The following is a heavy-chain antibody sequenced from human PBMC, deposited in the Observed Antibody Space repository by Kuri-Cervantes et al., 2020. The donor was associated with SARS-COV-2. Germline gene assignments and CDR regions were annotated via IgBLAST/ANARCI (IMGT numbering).Heavy chain of an antibody. J-gene: IGHJ6*03. CDR3: ARAAGDQGEYYYYYHMDV. CDR2: IYHSGST. CDR1: GYSISSGYY. D-gene: IGHD7-27*01. Sequence: SETLSLTCTVSGYSISSGYYWGWIRQPPGKGLEWIGSIYHSGSTYYNPSLKSRVTISVDTSKNQFSLKLSSVTAADTAVYYCARAAGDQGEYYYYYHMDVWGKGTTVTVSS. V-gene: IGHV4-38-2*02.